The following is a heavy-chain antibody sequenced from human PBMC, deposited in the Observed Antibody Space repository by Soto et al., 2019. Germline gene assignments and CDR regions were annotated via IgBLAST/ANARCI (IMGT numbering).Heavy chain of an antibody. V-gene: IGHV1-46*01. Sequence: ASVKVSCKASGYTFTSYYMHWVRQAPGQGLEWMGIINPSGGSTSYAQKFQGRVTMTRDTSTSTVYMELSSLRSEDTAVYYCARDRLDTAISPIVIGGMVDHPTSYFDYWGQGTLVTVSS. D-gene: IGHD5-18*01. J-gene: IGHJ4*02. CDR2: INPSGGST. CDR1: GYTFTSYY. CDR3: ARDRLDTAISPIVIGGMVDHPTSYFDY.